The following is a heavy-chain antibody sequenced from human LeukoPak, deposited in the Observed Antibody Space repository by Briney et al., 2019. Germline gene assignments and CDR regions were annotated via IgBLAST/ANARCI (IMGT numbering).Heavy chain of an antibody. CDR1: GYSFTSYW. CDR2: IYSGDSDT. Sequence: GESLKISCKGSGYSFTSYWIGWVRQMPGKGLEWMGIIYSGDSDTRYSPSFQGQVTISADKSISTAYLQWSSLEASDTAIYYCASRVAVAAPAFDYWGQGTLVTVSS. V-gene: IGHV5-51*01. CDR3: ASRVAVAAPAFDY. J-gene: IGHJ4*02. D-gene: IGHD2-15*01.